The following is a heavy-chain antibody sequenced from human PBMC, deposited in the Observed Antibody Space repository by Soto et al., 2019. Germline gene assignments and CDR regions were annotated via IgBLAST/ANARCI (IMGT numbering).Heavy chain of an antibody. D-gene: IGHD6-6*01. V-gene: IGHV4-59*01. CDR2: IYYSGST. CDR1: GVSISSYY. CDR3: ARDVAAPPYYYYYMDV. J-gene: IGHJ6*03. Sequence: PSETLSLTCTVSGVSISSYYWSWIRQPPGKGLEWIGYIYYSGSTNYNLSLKSRVTISVDTSKNQFSLKLSSVTAADTAVYYCARDVAAPPYYYYYMDVWGKGTTVTVSS.